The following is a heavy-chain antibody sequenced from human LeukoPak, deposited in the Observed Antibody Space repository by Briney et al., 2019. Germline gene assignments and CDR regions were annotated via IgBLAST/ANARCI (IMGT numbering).Heavy chain of an antibody. CDR1: GSTFSSHT. CDR3: ARNLPAADY. CDR2: ISSTSSII. Sequence: GGSLRLSCAASGSTFSSHTMNWVRQAPGKGLEWISYISSTSSIIYYADSVKGRFTVSRDNAKNSLYLQMSSLRAEDTAVYYCARNLPAADYWGQGTLVTVSS. V-gene: IGHV3-48*04. J-gene: IGHJ4*02. D-gene: IGHD2-2*01.